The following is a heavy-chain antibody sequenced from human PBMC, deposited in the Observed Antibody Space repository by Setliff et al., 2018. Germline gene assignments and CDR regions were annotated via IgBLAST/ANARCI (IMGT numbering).Heavy chain of an antibody. J-gene: IGHJ5*02. CDR1: GGSFGGYY. V-gene: IGHV4-34*01. CDR3: ARGRYSYGLNWFDP. Sequence: SETLSLTCAVYGGSFGGYYWSWIRQPPGKGLEWIGEINHSGSTNYNPSLKSRVTISVDTSKNQFSLKLSSVTAADTAVYYCARGRYSYGLNWFDPWGQGTLVTVSS. CDR2: INHSGST. D-gene: IGHD5-18*01.